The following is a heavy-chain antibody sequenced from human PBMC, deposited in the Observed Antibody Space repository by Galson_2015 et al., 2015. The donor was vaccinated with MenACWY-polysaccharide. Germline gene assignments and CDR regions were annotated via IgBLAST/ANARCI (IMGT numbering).Heavy chain of an antibody. Sequence: SLRLSCAASGFTFDNYAMHWVRQAPGKGLEWVSGLSWNSASIGYADSVKGRFTISRDNAKNSHYLQMNSLRAEDTALYFCVKDTGPGGSGSVYTRPQYYYYYGLDVWCQGTAVTVSS. CDR2: LSWNSASI. CDR3: VKDTGPGGSGSVYTRPQYYYYYGLDV. CDR1: GFTFDNYA. J-gene: IGHJ6*02. V-gene: IGHV3-9*01. D-gene: IGHD3-10*01.